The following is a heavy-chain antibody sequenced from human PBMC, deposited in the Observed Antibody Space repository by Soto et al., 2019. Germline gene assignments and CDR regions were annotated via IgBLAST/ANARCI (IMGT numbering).Heavy chain of an antibody. J-gene: IGHJ6*03. CDR2: VYYSGNT. D-gene: IGHD6-13*01. V-gene: IGHV4-59*01. CDR1: GGSISPYY. CDR3: ARKGAAASYAHSYMDV. Sequence: QVQLQESGPGLVKPSETLSLTCTVSGGSISPYYWSWIRQPPGKGLEWIGYVYYSGNTNYNPSLEIRVTISVDTSRNRFSLNLTSATAADTAVYYCARKGAAASYAHSYMDVWGRGTAVTVSS.